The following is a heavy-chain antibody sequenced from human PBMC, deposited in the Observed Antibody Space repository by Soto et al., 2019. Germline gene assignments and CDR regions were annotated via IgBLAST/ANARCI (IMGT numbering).Heavy chain of an antibody. J-gene: IGHJ5*02. V-gene: IGHV2-5*02. Sequence: GSGPMLVNPTQTFTLTCTFSGFSLSTSGVGVGWIRQPPGKALEWLALIYWDDDKRYSPSLKSRLTITKDTSKNQVVLTMTNMDPVDTATYYCAQREGLRWFDPWGQGTLVTVSS. CDR2: IYWDDDK. D-gene: IGHD3-16*01. CDR3: AQREGLRWFDP. CDR1: GFSLSTSGVG.